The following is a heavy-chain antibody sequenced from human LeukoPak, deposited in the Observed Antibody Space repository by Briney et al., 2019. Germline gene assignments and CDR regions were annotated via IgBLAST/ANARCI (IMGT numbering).Heavy chain of an antibody. D-gene: IGHD4-17*01. CDR3: ARDDLRLRSYYMDV. CDR1: GFTFSSYS. Sequence: GGSLRLSCAASGFTFSSYSMNWVRQAPGKGLEWVSSISSSSSYIYYADSVKGRFTISRDNAKNSLYLQMNSLRAEDTAVYYCARDDLRLRSYYMDVWGKGTTVTVSS. V-gene: IGHV3-21*01. J-gene: IGHJ6*03. CDR2: ISSSSSYI.